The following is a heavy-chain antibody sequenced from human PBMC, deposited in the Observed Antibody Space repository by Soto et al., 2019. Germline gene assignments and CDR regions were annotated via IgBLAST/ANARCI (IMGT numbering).Heavy chain of an antibody. Sequence: ASVKVSCKVSRDTYTKYVIHWVRQAPGQRLEWMAWINPGIGNTMYSPKLQDRLTITRDTSASTFYMDLCSLRSEDTILYYCAGGQCSSASCFYFDYWGQGSMVTVSS. CDR3: AGGQCSSASCFYFDY. V-gene: IGHV1-3*01. CDR1: RDTYTKYV. D-gene: IGHD2-2*01. CDR2: INPGIGNT. J-gene: IGHJ4*02.